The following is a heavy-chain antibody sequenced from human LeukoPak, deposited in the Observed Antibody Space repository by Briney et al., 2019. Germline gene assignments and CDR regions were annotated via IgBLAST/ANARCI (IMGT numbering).Heavy chain of an antibody. V-gene: IGHV3-23*01. CDR3: AKTYYYGSGSYGVDWFDP. Sequence: PGASLRLCCAASGFTFSSYAMSWVRQATGKGLEWVSAISGSGGSTYYADSVKGRFTISRDNSKNTLYLQMNSLRAEDTAVYYCAKTYYYGSGSYGVDWFDPWGQGTLVTVSS. J-gene: IGHJ5*02. CDR2: ISGSGGST. D-gene: IGHD3-10*01. CDR1: GFTFSSYA.